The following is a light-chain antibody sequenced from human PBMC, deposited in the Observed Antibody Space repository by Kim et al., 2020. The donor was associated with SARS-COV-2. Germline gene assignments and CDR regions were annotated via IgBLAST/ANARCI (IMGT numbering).Light chain of an antibody. CDR2: GAS. CDR3: QQYNNWHT. CDR1: QSISSN. J-gene: IGKJ2*01. V-gene: IGKV3-15*01. Sequence: LSVSPGERATLSCRASQSISSNLAWYQQKPGQAPRLLIYGASTRATGIPARFSGSGSGTEFTLTISGLQSEDFAVYYCQQYNNWHTFGQGTKLEI.